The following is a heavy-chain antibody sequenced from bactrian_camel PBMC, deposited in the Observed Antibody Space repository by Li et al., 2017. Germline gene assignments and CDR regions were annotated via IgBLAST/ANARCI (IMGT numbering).Heavy chain of an antibody. V-gene: IGHV3S1*01. CDR3: ADFDADMEC. D-gene: IGHD1*01. CDR1: GDPDNSHC. CDR2: IYTGGYTGASNT. Sequence: HVQPVESGGGSVQAGGSLRLSCAASGDPDNSHCMAWFRQSPGREREGVATIYTGGYTGASNTYYGASVKGRFTISRDSAVNTVYLQMTALKPEDTVVYYCADFDADMECWGQGTQVTVS. J-gene: IGHJ4*01.